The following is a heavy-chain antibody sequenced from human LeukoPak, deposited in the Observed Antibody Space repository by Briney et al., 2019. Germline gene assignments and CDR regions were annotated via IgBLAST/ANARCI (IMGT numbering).Heavy chain of an antibody. CDR2: IYPNSGGT. D-gene: IGHD2-2*01. V-gene: IGHV1-2*02. CDR1: GYTFTGYY. CDR3: ARDASRTNFDP. J-gene: IGHJ5*02. Sequence: ASVKVSCKASGYTFTGYYIHWVRQDPGQGLEWMGWIYPNSGGTHYAQKFQGRVTMTRDTSISTVYMELSRLRSDDTAAYYCARDASRTNFDPWGQGILVTVSS.